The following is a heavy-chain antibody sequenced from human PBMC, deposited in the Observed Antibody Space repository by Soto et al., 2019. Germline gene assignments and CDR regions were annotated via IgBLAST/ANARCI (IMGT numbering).Heavy chain of an antibody. J-gene: IGHJ6*04. V-gene: IGHV3-23*01. Sequence: PGGSLRLSCAASGFIFSDCGMHWVRQDPGKGLEWVAVITPIGGLTYDADSVQGRFTISRDSSKNTVYLQMNTLRDNDRAVYYFAKDLQPQGPTFFFAPVSTPDGTDVLGRETTVNSSS. CDR2: ITPIGGLT. CDR3: AKDLQPQGPTFFFAPVSTPDGTDV. CDR1: GFIFSDCG. D-gene: IGHD4-4*01.